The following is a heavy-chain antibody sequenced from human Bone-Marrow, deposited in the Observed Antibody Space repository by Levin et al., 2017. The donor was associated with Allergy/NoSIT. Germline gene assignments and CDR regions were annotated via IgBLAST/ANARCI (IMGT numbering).Heavy chain of an antibody. CDR2: TSASSGRA. J-gene: IGHJ3*02. D-gene: IGHD2-15*01. V-gene: IGHV3-23*01. CDR3: AKGVAAAADRAFDI. CDR1: GFTFSSYA. Sequence: LSLTCAAFGFTFSSYAMYWVRQAPGKGLEWVSVTSASSGRAFYADSVKGRFTISRDDSKNTLFLQMNSLTVEDTAVYYCAKGVAAAADRAFDIWGQGTMVTVS.